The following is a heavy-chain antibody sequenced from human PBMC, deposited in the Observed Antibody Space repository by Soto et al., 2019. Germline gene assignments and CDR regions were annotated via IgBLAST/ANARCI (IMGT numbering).Heavy chain of an antibody. J-gene: IGHJ5*02. CDR1: GFTFSTSG. V-gene: IGHV3-30*18. D-gene: IGHD6-6*01. CDR3: AKDWGSSSSYNWFGP. CDR2: ISHDGGAT. Sequence: QVQLVESGGGVVQSGRSLRLSCAASGFTFSTSGMHWIRQAPGKGLEWVAMISHDGGATYYVDSVKGRFTNSRNTDKNTVHLQMGILRTEDTAAYYCAKDWGSSSSYNWFGPSGQGNLVTVSS.